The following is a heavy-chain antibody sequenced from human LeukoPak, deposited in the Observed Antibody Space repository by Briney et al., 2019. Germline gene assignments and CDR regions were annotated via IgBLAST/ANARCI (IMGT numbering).Heavy chain of an antibody. CDR2: INHSGST. CDR1: GGSFSGYY. V-gene: IGHV4-34*01. J-gene: IGHJ4*02. D-gene: IGHD6-13*01. CDR3: ARGAAADDFDY. Sequence: PSETLSLTCAVYGGSFSGYYWSWIRQPPGKGLEWIGEINHSGSTNYNPSLKSRVTISVDTSKNQFSLKLSSVTAADTAVYYCARGAAADDFDYWGQGTLVTVSS.